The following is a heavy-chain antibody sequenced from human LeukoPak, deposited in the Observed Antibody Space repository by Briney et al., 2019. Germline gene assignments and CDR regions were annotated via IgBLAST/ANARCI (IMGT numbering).Heavy chain of an antibody. D-gene: IGHD3-3*01. V-gene: IGHV3-33*01. CDR3: ARARGVLRFLEWSPIYYYYGMDV. Sequence: PGRSLRLSRAASGFTFSSYGMHWVRQAPGKGLEWVAVIWYDGSNKYYADSVKGRFTISRDNSKNTLYLQMNSLRAEDTAVYYCARARGVLRFLEWSPIYYYYGMDVWGQGTTVTVSS. CDR2: IWYDGSNK. J-gene: IGHJ6*02. CDR1: GFTFSSYG.